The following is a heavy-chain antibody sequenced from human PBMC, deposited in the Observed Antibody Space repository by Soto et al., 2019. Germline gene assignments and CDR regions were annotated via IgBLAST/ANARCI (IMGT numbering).Heavy chain of an antibody. J-gene: IGHJ4*02. CDR3: ARVPRGFSGYDSGSFDY. V-gene: IGHV4-38-2*01. D-gene: IGHD5-12*01. CDR1: GYSISSGYY. Sequence: KAWETLSLTCAVSGYSISSGYYWGWIRQPAGKGLEWIGSIYYSGSTCYNPSLRSRVTISVDTSKNHFSLKVSSVTAADTALYFCARVPRGFSGYDSGSFDYWGQGTLVTVSS. CDR2: IYYSGST.